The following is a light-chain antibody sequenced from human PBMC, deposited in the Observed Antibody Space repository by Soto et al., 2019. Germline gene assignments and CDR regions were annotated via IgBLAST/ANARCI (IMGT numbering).Light chain of an antibody. V-gene: IGKV1-5*03. CDR2: RAS. CDR3: QQYNGYSRA. CDR1: QSISDW. Sequence: DIQMTQSPSTLSASIGDRVTITCRASQSISDWLAWYQQKPGKAPKLLIYRASNLESGVPSRFSGSGSGTEFTLTISSLQPDDFEYYYCQQYNGYSRAFGQGTKVEIK. J-gene: IGKJ1*01.